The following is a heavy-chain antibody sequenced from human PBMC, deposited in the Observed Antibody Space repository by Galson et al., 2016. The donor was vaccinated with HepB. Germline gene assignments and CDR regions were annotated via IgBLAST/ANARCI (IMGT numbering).Heavy chain of an antibody. CDR3: ASLGKGLYDWGSDRSSDY. CDR2: INHRGDT. CDR1: GASFRNWY. D-gene: IGHD3-16*02. Sequence: SETLSLTCGVSGASFRNWYWSWIRQSPGKGLQWIGEINHRGDTNYNPSLKSRVTISVDTSESQFSLRLQSVTAADTAVYYCASLGKGLYDWGSDRSSDYWGQGTLVTVSS. V-gene: IGHV4-34*01. J-gene: IGHJ4*02.